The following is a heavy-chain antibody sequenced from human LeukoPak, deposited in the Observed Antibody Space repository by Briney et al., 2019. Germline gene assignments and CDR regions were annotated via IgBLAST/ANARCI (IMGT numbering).Heavy chain of an antibody. Sequence: SETPSLTCTVSGGSISSYYWSWIRQPPGKGLEWIGYIYYSGSTNYNPSLKSRVTISVDTSKNQFSLKLSSVTAADTAVYYCAGGSVDILTGYKEGWFDPWGQGTLVTVSS. D-gene: IGHD3-9*01. V-gene: IGHV4-59*01. J-gene: IGHJ5*02. CDR1: GGSISSYY. CDR3: AGGSVDILTGYKEGWFDP. CDR2: IYYSGST.